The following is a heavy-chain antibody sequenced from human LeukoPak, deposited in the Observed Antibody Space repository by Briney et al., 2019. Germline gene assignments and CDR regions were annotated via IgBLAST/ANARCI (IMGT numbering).Heavy chain of an antibody. CDR3: AREDFWSGYHNDY. V-gene: IGHV4-38-2*02. CDR2: IYHSGST. CDR1: GYSISSGYY. J-gene: IGHJ4*02. D-gene: IGHD3-3*01. Sequence: PSETLSLTCTVSGYSISSGYYWGWIRQPPGKGLEWIGSIYHSGSTYYNPSPNSRVTISVDTSKNQFSLKLSSVTAADTAVYYCAREDFWSGYHNDYWGQGTLATVSS.